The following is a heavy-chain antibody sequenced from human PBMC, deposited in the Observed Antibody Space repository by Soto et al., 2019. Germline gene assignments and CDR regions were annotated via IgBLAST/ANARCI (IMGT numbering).Heavy chain of an antibody. Sequence: QVQLVQSGAEVKKPGASVKVSCKASGYTFSSYDINWVRQATEQGLEWMGWMNPKSGNTGYAQKFQGRVTMTRDTSISTDYMEVSSLRSEDTAMYYCARAYGDLDVWGQGTTVTVSS. CDR2: MNPKSGNT. D-gene: IGHD2-21*01. V-gene: IGHV1-8*01. CDR1: GYTFSSYD. J-gene: IGHJ6*02. CDR3: ARAYGDLDV.